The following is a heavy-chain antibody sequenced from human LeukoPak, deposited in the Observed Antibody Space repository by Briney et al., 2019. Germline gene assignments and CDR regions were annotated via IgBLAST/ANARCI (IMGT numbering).Heavy chain of an antibody. Sequence: PGESLKISCKGSGLDLNDYWIGWVRQMPGKGLEWMGIISPSRSETQYSLPFRGRVTISVDKSTSTAYLQWSSLKASDTAIYYCAWRKYFSTWLEPWGQGTLVTVSS. J-gene: IGHJ5*02. CDR3: AWRKYFSTWLEP. D-gene: IGHD1-14*01. CDR1: GLDLNDYW. V-gene: IGHV5-51*01. CDR2: ISPSRSET.